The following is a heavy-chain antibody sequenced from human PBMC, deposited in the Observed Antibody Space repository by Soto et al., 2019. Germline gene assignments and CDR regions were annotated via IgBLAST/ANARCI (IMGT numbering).Heavy chain of an antibody. J-gene: IGHJ6*02. V-gene: IGHV1-69*01. D-gene: IGHD6-6*01. CDR1: GGTFSRYA. CDR3: ASERRFCSSRLYDYGMDG. Sequence: QVQLVQSGAEVKKPGSSVKVSCKASGGTFSRYAISWVRQAPGQGIEWMGGIIPIFGTANYAQKFQGRITITADETTSIAYMELSSRRSDDTAVYSCASERRFCSSRLYDYGMDGWGQGTTVTVSS. CDR2: IIPIFGTA.